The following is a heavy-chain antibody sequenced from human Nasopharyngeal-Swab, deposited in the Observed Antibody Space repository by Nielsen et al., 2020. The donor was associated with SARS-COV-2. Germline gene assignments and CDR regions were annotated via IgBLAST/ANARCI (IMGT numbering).Heavy chain of an antibody. CDR3: ARIPLITFGGVIVPDYDGMDV. D-gene: IGHD3-16*02. CDR2: IYYSGST. Sequence: SETLSLTCTVSGGSISSYYWIWIRPPPGKGLEWIGYIYYSGSTNYNPSLKSRVTISVDTSKNQFSLKLSSVTAADTAVYYCARIPLITFGGVIVPDYDGMDVWGQGTTVTVSS. CDR1: GGSISSYY. V-gene: IGHV4-59*01. J-gene: IGHJ6*02.